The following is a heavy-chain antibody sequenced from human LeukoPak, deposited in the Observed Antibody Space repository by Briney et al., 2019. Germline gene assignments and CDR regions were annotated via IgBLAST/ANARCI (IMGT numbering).Heavy chain of an antibody. Sequence: GGSLRLSCAISGFSVTDNYTSWVRQAPGKGLEWVSVIETGGSTYYADSVRGRFTISKDNSKDTLSLQLNNLRVDDTAVYYCVRDRGDGFPDYWGQGTLVTVSS. CDR2: IETGGST. V-gene: IGHV3-53*01. CDR1: GFSVTDNY. D-gene: IGHD5-24*01. J-gene: IGHJ4*02. CDR3: VRDRGDGFPDY.